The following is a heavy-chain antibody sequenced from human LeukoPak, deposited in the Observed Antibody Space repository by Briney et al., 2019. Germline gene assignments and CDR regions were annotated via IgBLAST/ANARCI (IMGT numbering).Heavy chain of an antibody. CDR2: IYYSGNT. CDR3: ARRRAGRDWFDP. V-gene: IGHV4-39*01. Sequence: SEALSLTCAASGGSISSRNYYWGWIRQPPGQGLEWIGSIYYSGNTYYNPSLKSRVTISVDTSKNQFSLKLSSVTATDTAVYYCARRRAGRDWFDPWGQGTLVTVSS. J-gene: IGHJ5*02. CDR1: GGSISSRNYY. D-gene: IGHD6-19*01.